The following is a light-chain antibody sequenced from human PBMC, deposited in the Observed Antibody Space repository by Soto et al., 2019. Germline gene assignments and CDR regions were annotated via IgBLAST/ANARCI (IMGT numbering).Light chain of an antibody. Sequence: QSVLTQPPSASGTPGQRVTISFSGSSSNIGNNTVNWYQQLPGTAPKLLIYSNNQRPSGVPDRFSGSKSGTSASLAISGLQSEDEADYYCAAWDDSLNGLNYVFGTG. CDR1: SSNIGNNT. CDR3: AAWDDSLNGLNYV. CDR2: SNN. J-gene: IGLJ1*01. V-gene: IGLV1-44*01.